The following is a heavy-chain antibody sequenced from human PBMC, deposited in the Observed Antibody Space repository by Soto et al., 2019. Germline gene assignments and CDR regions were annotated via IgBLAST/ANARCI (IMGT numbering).Heavy chain of an antibody. Sequence: GVLRLSCAASGFSFTNFAMSWVRQAPGKGLEWVAGIGASGDITWYADSVKGRLSISRDNSKNTLYLQLNSLRFEDTAVYYCAKDDFTDRGDDYFDYWGPGTLVTVSS. CDR2: IGASGDIT. CDR1: GFSFTNFA. CDR3: AKDDFTDRGDDYFDY. V-gene: IGHV3-23*01. J-gene: IGHJ4*02. D-gene: IGHD2-21*02.